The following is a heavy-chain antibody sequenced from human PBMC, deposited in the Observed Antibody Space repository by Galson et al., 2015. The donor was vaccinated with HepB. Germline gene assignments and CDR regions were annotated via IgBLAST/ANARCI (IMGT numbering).Heavy chain of an antibody. D-gene: IGHD3-3*01. CDR1: GFTFSSYS. V-gene: IGHV3-21*01. CDR2: ISSSSSYI. Sequence: SLRLSCAASGFTFSSYSMNWVRQAPGEGLEWVSSISSSSSYIYYADSVKGRFTISRDNAKNSLYLQMNSLRAEDTAVYYCARVGFLEWLLPAGGYMDVWGKGTTVTVSS. CDR3: ARVGFLEWLLPAGGYMDV. J-gene: IGHJ6*03.